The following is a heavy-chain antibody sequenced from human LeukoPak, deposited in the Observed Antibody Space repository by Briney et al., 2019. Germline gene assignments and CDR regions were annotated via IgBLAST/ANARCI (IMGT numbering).Heavy chain of an antibody. Sequence: GASVKVSCKSSGYIFTSYGNIWVRQAPGQGLEWMGWISAYNGNTNYAQKLQGRVTMTTDTSTSTAYMELRSLRSDDTAVYYCARVAATPGGLVYWGQGTLVTVSS. CDR1: GYIFTSYG. CDR3: ARVAATPGGLVY. V-gene: IGHV1-18*01. CDR2: ISAYNGNT. J-gene: IGHJ4*02. D-gene: IGHD2-15*01.